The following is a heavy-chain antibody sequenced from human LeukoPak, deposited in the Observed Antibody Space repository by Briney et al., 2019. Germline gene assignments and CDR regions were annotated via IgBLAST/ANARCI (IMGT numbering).Heavy chain of an antibody. CDR2: IYSGGST. V-gene: IGHV3-53*01. D-gene: IGHD6-19*01. Sequence: GGSLRLSCAASGFTVSSNYMSWVRQAPGKGLEWVSVIYSGGSTYYADSVKGRFTVSRDNSKTTLYLQMNSLRAEDTAVYYCAREGRRSSGPFDYWGQGTLVTVSS. CDR1: GFTVSSNY. J-gene: IGHJ4*02. CDR3: AREGRRSSGPFDY.